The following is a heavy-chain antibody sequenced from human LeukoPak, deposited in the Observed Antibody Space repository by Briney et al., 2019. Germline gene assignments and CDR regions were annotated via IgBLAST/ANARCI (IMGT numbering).Heavy chain of an antibody. CDR2: ISAYNGNT. CDR1: GYTSTDYY. J-gene: IGHJ4*02. Sequence: ASVKVSCKASGYTSTDYYVHWVRQAPGQGLEWMGWISAYNGNTNYAQKLQGRVTMTTDTSTSTAYMELRSLRSDDTAVYYCARDPRYTMIVVEPLDYWGQGTLVTVSS. D-gene: IGHD3-22*01. CDR3: ARDPRYTMIVVEPLDY. V-gene: IGHV1-18*04.